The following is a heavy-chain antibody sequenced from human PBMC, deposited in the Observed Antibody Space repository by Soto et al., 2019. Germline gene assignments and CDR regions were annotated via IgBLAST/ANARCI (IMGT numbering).Heavy chain of an antibody. D-gene: IGHD2-15*01. CDR2: ISYDGSKS. J-gene: IGHJ6*02. Sequence: QLQLVESGGGVVQPGRSLRLSCAASGFTLSNYIMHWVRQAPGTGLEWVAFISYDGSKSNYAESVRGRFTISRDNSKNTLYLQLSSLRPEDTAVYYCAGGDNYYALGVWGQGTTVTVSS. CDR3: AGGDNYYALGV. V-gene: IGHV3-30*04. CDR1: GFTLSNYI.